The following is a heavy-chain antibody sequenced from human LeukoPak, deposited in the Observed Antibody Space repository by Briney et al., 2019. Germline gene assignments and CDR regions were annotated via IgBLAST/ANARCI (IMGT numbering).Heavy chain of an antibody. D-gene: IGHD6-13*01. J-gene: IGHJ4*02. Sequence: PGGSLRLSCAASGFTSSSYGMHWVRQAPGKGLEWVAVISYDGSNKYYADSVKGRFTISRDNSKNTLYLQMNSLRAEDTAVYYCAKVEEGGLIAAAVYGYWGQGTLVTVSS. CDR1: GFTSSSYG. V-gene: IGHV3-30*18. CDR2: ISYDGSNK. CDR3: AKVEEGGLIAAAVYGY.